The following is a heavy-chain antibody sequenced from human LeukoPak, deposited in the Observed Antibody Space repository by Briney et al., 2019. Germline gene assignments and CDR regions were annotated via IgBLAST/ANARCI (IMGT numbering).Heavy chain of an antibody. CDR1: GGSVNSGSTA. D-gene: IGHD1-26*01. CDR2: IHGSGST. CDR3: ATETALFVGAPDAFDT. V-gene: IGHV4-61*09. J-gene: IGHJ3*02. Sequence: TSETLSLTCTVSGGSVNSGSTAWSWIRQPAGKGLEWIGHIHGSGSTNYNPSVKSRVSISLDTSKNQVSLKLTYVTAADTAVYYCATETALFVGAPDAFDTWGRGTLVTVSS.